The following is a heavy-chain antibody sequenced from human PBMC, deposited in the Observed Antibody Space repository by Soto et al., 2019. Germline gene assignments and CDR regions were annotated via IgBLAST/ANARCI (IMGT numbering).Heavy chain of an antibody. CDR3: VLVTRGNFIFDY. D-gene: IGHD2-21*02. CDR1: GGSISSGDYY. Sequence: TSETLSLTCTVSGGSISSGDYYWSWIRQPPGKGLEWIGYIYYSGSTYYNPSLKSRVTISVDTSKNQFSLKLSSVTAADTAVYYCVLVTRGNFIFDYWGQGTLVTVSS. J-gene: IGHJ4*02. V-gene: IGHV4-30-4*01. CDR2: IYYSGST.